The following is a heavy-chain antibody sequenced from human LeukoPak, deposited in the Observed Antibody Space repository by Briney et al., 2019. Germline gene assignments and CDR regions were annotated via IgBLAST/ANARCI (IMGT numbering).Heavy chain of an antibody. CDR2: ISSSGSTI. D-gene: IGHD5-18*01. CDR3: ARWGRAYSYGYFGSFGYMGWFDP. CDR1: GFTFSDYY. Sequence: GGSLRLSCAASGFTFSDYYMSWIRQAPGKGLEGVSYISSSGSTIYYADSVKGRFTISRDNAKNSLYLQMNSLRAEDAAVYYSARWGRAYSYGYFGSFGYMGWFDPWGQRTLVTVSS. V-gene: IGHV3-11*01. J-gene: IGHJ5*02.